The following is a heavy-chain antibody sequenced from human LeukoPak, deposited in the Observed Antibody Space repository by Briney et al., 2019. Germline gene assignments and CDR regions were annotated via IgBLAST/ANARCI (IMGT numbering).Heavy chain of an antibody. V-gene: IGHV4-61*02. D-gene: IGHD5-24*01. CDR2: ISSSGST. CDR1: GDSISSGDYY. CDR3: ARRQRWLQTFDY. Sequence: PSETLSLTCTVSGDSISSGDYYWSWIRQPAGKGLEWIGRISSSGSTNYNPSLKSRVTISVDTSKNQFSLKLSSVTAADTAVYYCARRQRWLQTFDYWGQGTLVTVSS. J-gene: IGHJ4*02.